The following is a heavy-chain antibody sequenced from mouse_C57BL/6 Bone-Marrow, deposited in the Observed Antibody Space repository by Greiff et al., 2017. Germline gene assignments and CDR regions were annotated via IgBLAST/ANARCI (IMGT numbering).Heavy chain of an antibody. CDR2: ISYDGSN. CDR3: ARDGDLYYGKGFDV. Sequence: EVQLQESGPGLVKPSQSLSLTCSVTGYSITSGYYWNWIRQFPGNKLEWMGYISYDGSNNYNPSLKNRISITRDTSKNQFVLKLNSVTTEDTATYYCARDGDLYYGKGFDVWGTGTTVTVSS. CDR1: GYSITSGYY. J-gene: IGHJ1*03. V-gene: IGHV3-6*01. D-gene: IGHD1-1*01.